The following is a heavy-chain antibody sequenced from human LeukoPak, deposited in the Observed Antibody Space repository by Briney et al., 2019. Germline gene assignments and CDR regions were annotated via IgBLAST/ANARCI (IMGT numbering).Heavy chain of an antibody. CDR3: ARVTQQQLTDAFNI. CDR1: GYSISSGYY. CDR2: IYHSGST. Sequence: SETLSLTCTVSGYSISSGYYWGWIRQPPGKGLEWIGSIYHSGSTYYNPSLKSRVTISVDTSKNQFSLKLSSVTAADTAVYYCARVTQQQLTDAFNIWGQGTMVTVSS. V-gene: IGHV4-38-2*02. J-gene: IGHJ3*02. D-gene: IGHD6-13*01.